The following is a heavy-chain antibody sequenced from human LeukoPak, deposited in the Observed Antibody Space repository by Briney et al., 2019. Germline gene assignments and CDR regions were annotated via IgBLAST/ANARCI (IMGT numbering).Heavy chain of an antibody. CDR1: GGSISSSSYY. Sequence: SETLSLTCTVSGGSISSSSYYWGWIRQPPGKGLEWIGSIYYSGSTYYNPSLKSRVTISVDTSKNQFSLKLSSVTAADTAVCYCASINKDIVVVPAALADYWGQGTLVTVSS. J-gene: IGHJ4*02. D-gene: IGHD2-2*01. V-gene: IGHV4-39*01. CDR2: IYYSGST. CDR3: ASINKDIVVVPAALADY.